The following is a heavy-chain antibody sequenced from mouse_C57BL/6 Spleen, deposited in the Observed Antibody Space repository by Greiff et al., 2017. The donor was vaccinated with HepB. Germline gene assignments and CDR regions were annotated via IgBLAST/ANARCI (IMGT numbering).Heavy chain of an antibody. J-gene: IGHJ4*01. V-gene: IGHV1-54*01. CDR2: INPGSGGT. Sequence: QVQLQQSGAELVRPGPSVKVSCKASGYAFTNYLIEWVKQRPGQGLEWIGVINPGSGGTNYNEKFKGKATLTADKSSSTAYMQLSSLTSEDSAVYFCARRGGYYDAMDYWGQGTSVTVSS. CDR1: GYAFTNYL. D-gene: IGHD2-2*01. CDR3: ARRGGYYDAMDY.